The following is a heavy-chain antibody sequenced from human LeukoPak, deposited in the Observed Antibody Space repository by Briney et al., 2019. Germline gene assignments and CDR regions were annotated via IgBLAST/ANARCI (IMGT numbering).Heavy chain of an antibody. CDR1: GGTFSRYA. J-gene: IGHJ4*02. CDR2: IIPIFGTA. V-gene: IGHV1-69*05. CDR3: VRDRSLGGTTTGIDY. Sequence: GFSVKASDKASGGTFSRYAIRWVRQAPGHGVEWMGGIIPIFGTAKYAKKLQGRVTITTDESTSTAYSELSSLTSEDMSVCYCVRDRSLGGTTTGIDYWGQGTPVTVSS. D-gene: IGHD1-14*01.